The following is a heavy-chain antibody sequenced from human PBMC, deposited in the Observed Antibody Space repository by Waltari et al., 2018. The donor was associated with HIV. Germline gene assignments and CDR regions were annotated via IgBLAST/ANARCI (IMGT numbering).Heavy chain of an antibody. CDR3: ARGRSGAYYYGSGSYLTAFDY. V-gene: IGHV4-34*01. D-gene: IGHD3-10*01. Sequence: QVQLQQWGAGLLKPSETLSLTCAVYGGSFSGHYWSWIRQPPGKGLEWIGAINHSGSTNYNPSLKSRVTISVDTSKNQFSLKLSSVTAADTAVYYCARGRSGAYYYGSGSYLTAFDYWGQGTLVTVSS. CDR1: GGSFSGHY. J-gene: IGHJ4*02. CDR2: INHSGST.